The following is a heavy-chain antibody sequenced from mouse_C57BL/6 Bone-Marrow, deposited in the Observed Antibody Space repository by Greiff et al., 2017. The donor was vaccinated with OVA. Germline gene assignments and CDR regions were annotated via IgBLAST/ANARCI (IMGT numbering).Heavy chain of an antibody. D-gene: IGHD1-1*01. V-gene: IGHV7-3*01. CDR1: GFTFTNYY. CDR2: IRNKPNGSTT. J-gene: IGHJ2*01. Sequence: EVKLVESGGGLVQPGDSLSLSCAASGFTFTNYYMSWVRQPPGKALEWLAFIRNKPNGSTTEYTASVKGRFTISRDNFQGILYLQMNALRAEDRATYYCARYRGRVAVDYFDYWGQGTALTVSS. CDR3: ARYRGRVAVDYFDY.